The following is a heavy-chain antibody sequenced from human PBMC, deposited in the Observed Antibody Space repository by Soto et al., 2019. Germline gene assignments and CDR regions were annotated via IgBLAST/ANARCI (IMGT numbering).Heavy chain of an antibody. CDR3: AREWAAAFGY. CDR2: IKQDGNDK. Sequence: PGGSLGLSCVASGFTFSTYWMSWVRLAPGTGLEWVDTIKQDGNDKYYLDSVKGRFAISRDNSKNSLYLQMNSLRAEDTAVYYCAREWAAAFGYWGQGTLVTVSS. CDR1: GFTFSTYW. V-gene: IGHV3-7*01. D-gene: IGHD6-13*01. J-gene: IGHJ4*02.